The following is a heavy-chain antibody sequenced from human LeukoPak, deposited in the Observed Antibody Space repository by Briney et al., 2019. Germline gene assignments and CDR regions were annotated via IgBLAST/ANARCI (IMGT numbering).Heavy chain of an antibody. Sequence: PGGSLTLSCAASGFTFSSDAMTWVRQPPGEGLEWVSTITGSDDTTYYADFVKGRFTISRDYSKNTVHLQLNNLRAEDTAMYYCAKGPQLYSGYHPDYWGQGTLVTVSS. CDR2: ITGSDDTT. CDR1: GFTFSSDA. D-gene: IGHD5-12*01. J-gene: IGHJ4*02. CDR3: AKGPQLYSGYHPDY. V-gene: IGHV3-23*01.